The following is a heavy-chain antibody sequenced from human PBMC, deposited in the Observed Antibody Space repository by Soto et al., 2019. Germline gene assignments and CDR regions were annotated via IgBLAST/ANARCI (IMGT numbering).Heavy chain of an antibody. CDR3: ARGGAAGRGDAIDM. D-gene: IGHD3-10*01. V-gene: IGHV3-74*01. J-gene: IGHJ3*02. CDR2: INGDGTRT. CDR1: GFSFRNQW. Sequence: EVQLEESGGGSVQLGESLRVSCVASGFSFRNQWMHWVRQVAGKGLVWVSRINGDGTRTSYADFVKGRFTVFRDNARNLLFLQLNSLTVDDSGVYHCARGGAAGRGDAIDMWGPGTTVAVTS.